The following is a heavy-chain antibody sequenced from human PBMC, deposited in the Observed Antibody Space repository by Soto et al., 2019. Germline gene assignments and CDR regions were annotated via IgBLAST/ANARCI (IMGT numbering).Heavy chain of an antibody. Sequence: ASVKVSCKASGYTFTSYAMHWVRQAPGQRLEWMGWINAGNGNTKYSQKFQGRVTITRDTSASTAYMELSSLRSEDTAVYYCARESRYCSGGSCYFLPGIDYWGQGTLVTVSS. J-gene: IGHJ4*02. D-gene: IGHD2-15*01. V-gene: IGHV1-3*01. CDR3: ARESRYCSGGSCYFLPGIDY. CDR2: INAGNGNT. CDR1: GYTFTSYA.